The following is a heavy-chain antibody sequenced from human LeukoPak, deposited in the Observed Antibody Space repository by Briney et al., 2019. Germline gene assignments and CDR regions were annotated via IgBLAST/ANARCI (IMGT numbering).Heavy chain of an antibody. Sequence: PGGSLRLSCAASGFTFSSYEMNWVRQAPGKGLEWVSYISSSGSTICYADSVKGRFTISRDNAKNSLYLQMNSLRAEDTAVYYCARVGMATMYFDYWGQGTLVTVSS. CDR1: GFTFSSYE. V-gene: IGHV3-48*03. CDR3: ARVGMATMYFDY. J-gene: IGHJ4*02. D-gene: IGHD5-24*01. CDR2: ISSSGSTI.